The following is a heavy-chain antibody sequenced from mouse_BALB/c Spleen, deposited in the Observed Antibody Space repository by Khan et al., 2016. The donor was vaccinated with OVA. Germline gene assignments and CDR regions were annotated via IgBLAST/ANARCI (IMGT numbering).Heavy chain of an antibody. CDR1: GYSITTDYA. D-gene: IGHD1-1*02. CDR3: ARSYGGDFDY. CDR2: ISYNGNT. V-gene: IGHV3-2*02. J-gene: IGHJ2*01. Sequence: EVQLQESGPGLVKPSQSLSLTCTVTGYSITTDYAWNWIRQFPGNKLEWMGYISYNGNTKYNPSLKSRISITRDTSKNQFFLQLKSVTTEDTARYYCARSYGGDFDYWGQGTTLTVSS.